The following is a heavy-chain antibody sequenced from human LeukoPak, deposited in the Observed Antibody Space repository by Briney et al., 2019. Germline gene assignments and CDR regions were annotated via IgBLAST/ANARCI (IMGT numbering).Heavy chain of an antibody. CDR3: ATARLYYYGSGSLPAY. CDR1: GYTLTELS. D-gene: IGHD3-10*01. Sequence: ASVKVSCKVSGYTLTELSMQWVRQAPGKGLEWMGGFDPEDGETIYAQKFQGRVTMTEDTSTDTAYMELSSLRSEDTAVYYCATARLYYYGSGSLPAYWGQGTLVTVSS. J-gene: IGHJ4*02. V-gene: IGHV1-24*01. CDR2: FDPEDGET.